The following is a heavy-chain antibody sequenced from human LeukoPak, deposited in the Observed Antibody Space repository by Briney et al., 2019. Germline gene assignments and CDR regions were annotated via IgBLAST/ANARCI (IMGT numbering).Heavy chain of an antibody. J-gene: IGHJ3*02. V-gene: IGHV3-23*01. CDR1: GFTFSSYG. Sequence: GGSLRLSCAASGFTFSSYGMSWVRQAPGKGLEWVSAISGSGGSTYYADSVKGRFTISRDNSKNTLYLQMNSLRAEDTAVYYCAKDLDPEGIIVVVTALAFDIWGQGTMVTVSS. CDR2: ISGSGGST. D-gene: IGHD2-21*02. CDR3: AKDLDPEGIIVVVTALAFDI.